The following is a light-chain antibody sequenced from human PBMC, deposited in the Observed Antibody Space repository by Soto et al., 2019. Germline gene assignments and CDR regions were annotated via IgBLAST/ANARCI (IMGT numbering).Light chain of an antibody. V-gene: IGKV3-20*01. Sequence: EIVLTQSPGTLSLSPGEGATLSCRASQSFGSSHLAWYQQKPGQAPRLLIYDASSRATDIPDRFSGSGSGTDFTLTISRLEPDDFAVYYCQQYGGSPRTFGQGTKVDIK. CDR1: QSFGSSH. CDR2: DAS. J-gene: IGKJ1*01. CDR3: QQYGGSPRT.